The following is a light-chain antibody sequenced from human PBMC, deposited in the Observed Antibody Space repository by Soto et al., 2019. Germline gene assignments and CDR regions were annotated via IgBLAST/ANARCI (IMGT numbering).Light chain of an antibody. CDR1: SSNIGSND. CDR2: ENS. Sequence: QSVLTQPPSVSAAPGQKVTISCSGNSSNIGSNDVSWYQQLPGKAPKLLIDENSQRPSGIPDRFSGSKSGTSATLGITGLQTGDEADYYCGTWDSSLIALFGTGTKLTAL. J-gene: IGLJ1*01. V-gene: IGLV1-51*02. CDR3: GTWDSSLIAL.